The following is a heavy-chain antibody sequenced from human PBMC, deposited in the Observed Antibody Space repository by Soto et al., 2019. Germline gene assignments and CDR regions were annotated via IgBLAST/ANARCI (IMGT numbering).Heavy chain of an antibody. CDR2: ISPYTGYT. CDR3: ARGRGHMVRGVNHWYFDL. J-gene: IGHJ2*01. CDR1: GYTFTNYG. D-gene: IGHD3-10*01. Sequence: QVQLVQSGAEVKKPGASVKVSCRASGYTFTNYGFSWVRQAPGQGLEWMGWISPYTGYTNYAQKLQGRVTLTTDTSTSTTYMELRSLRSDDTAVYYCARGRGHMVRGVNHWYFDLWGRGTLVTVSS. V-gene: IGHV1-18*01.